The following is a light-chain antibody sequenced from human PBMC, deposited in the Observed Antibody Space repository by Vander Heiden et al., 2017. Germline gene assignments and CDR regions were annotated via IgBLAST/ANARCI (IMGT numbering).Light chain of an antibody. CDR2: KAS. V-gene: IGKV1-5*03. Sequence: DIQMTQSPSPLSASVGDRVTITCRASQSISSWLAWYQQKPGKAPKLLIYKASSLESGVPSRFSGSGSATQFTLTISSLQPDDFATYYCQQDNSYSWTFGQGTKVEIK. CDR3: QQDNSYSWT. J-gene: IGKJ1*01. CDR1: QSISSW.